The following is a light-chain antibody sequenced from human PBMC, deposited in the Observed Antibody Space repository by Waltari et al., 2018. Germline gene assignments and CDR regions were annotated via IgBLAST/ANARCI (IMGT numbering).Light chain of an antibody. Sequence: DIQMTQSPSTLSVSVGDGVTITSRASQSISNWLAWYQQKPGKAPKLLIYKASNLESGVPSRFSGSGSGTEFTLTISSLQPDDFATYYCQQYDNYWTFGQGTKVEI. CDR3: QQYDNYWT. V-gene: IGKV1-5*03. CDR2: KAS. CDR1: QSISNW. J-gene: IGKJ1*01.